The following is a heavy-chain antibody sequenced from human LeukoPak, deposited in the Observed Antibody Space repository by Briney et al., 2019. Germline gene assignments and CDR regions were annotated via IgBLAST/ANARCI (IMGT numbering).Heavy chain of an antibody. J-gene: IGHJ4*02. V-gene: IGHV4-59*01. CDR3: ARAVVGYYDSSGYYEAIDY. CDR1: GGSISSYY. Sequence: SETLSLTCTVSGGSISSYYWSWIRQPPGKGLEWMGYIYYSGSTNYNPSLKSRVTISVDTSKNQFSLKLSSVTAADTAVYYCARAVVGYYDSSGYYEAIDYWGQGTLVTVSS. D-gene: IGHD3-22*01. CDR2: IYYSGST.